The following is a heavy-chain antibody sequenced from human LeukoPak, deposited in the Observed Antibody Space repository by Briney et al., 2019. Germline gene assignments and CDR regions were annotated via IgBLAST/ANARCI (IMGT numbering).Heavy chain of an antibody. D-gene: IGHD1-20*01. V-gene: IGHV3-9*03. CDR2: ISWNSGSI. CDR1: GFTFDDYA. Sequence: PGGCLRLSCAASGFTFDDYAMHLVRQAPGKGLEWVSGISWNSGSIGYADSVKGRFTISRDNAKNSLYLQMNSLRAEDMALYYCAKGISPYNWNGGPFDYWGQGTLVTVSS. J-gene: IGHJ4*02. CDR3: AKGISPYNWNGGPFDY.